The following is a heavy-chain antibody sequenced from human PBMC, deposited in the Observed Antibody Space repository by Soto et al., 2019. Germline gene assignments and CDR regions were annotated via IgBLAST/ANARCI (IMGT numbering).Heavy chain of an antibody. D-gene: IGHD2-21*02. Sequence: SETLSLTCIVSGESISSSSYYWGWIRQPPGKGLEWIGSIYYSGRTYYNPSFKSRVTISIDTSKNQFSLKLSSVTATDTAVYYCARQRTTVVTQAYFDHWGQGALVTVLL. CDR2: IYYSGRT. V-gene: IGHV4-39*01. J-gene: IGHJ4*02. CDR3: ARQRTTVVTQAYFDH. CDR1: GESISSSSYY.